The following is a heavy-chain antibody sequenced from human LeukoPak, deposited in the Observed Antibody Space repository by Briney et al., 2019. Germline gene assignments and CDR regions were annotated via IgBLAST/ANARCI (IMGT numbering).Heavy chain of an antibody. CDR1: GYTFTGYY. J-gene: IGHJ5*02. CDR3: AREEEGCSSTGCYAKFDP. V-gene: IGHV1-2*02. D-gene: IGHD2-2*01. CDR2: INPNSGGT. Sequence: ASVKVSCKASGYTFTGYYMHWVRQAPGQGLEWMGWINPNSGGTNYAQKFQGRVTMTRDTSISTAYMELSRLGSDDTAVYYCAREEEGCSSTGCYAKFDPWGQGTLVTVSS.